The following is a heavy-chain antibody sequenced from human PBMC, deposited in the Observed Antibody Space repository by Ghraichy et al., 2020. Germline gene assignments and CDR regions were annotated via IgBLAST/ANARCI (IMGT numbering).Heavy chain of an antibody. Sequence: ASVKVSCKASGYTFTSYDINWVRQATGQGLEWMGWMNPNSGNTGYAQKFQGRVTMTRNTSISTAYMELSSLRSEDTAVYYCARAVIGQLELDYYYYYGMDVWGQGTTVTVSS. CDR3: ARAVIGQLELDYYYYYGMDV. CDR1: GYTFTSYD. CDR2: MNPNSGNT. D-gene: IGHD1-1*01. V-gene: IGHV1-8*01. J-gene: IGHJ6*02.